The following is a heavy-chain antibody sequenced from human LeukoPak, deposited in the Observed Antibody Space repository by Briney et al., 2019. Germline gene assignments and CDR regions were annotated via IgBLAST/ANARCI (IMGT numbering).Heavy chain of an antibody. V-gene: IGHV1-18*01. CDR3: ARDLLPYCSSTSCYAFDY. D-gene: IGHD2-2*01. CDR2: ISAYNGNT. J-gene: IGHJ4*02. Sequence: ASVKVSCKASGYTFTNYGISWVRQAPGQGLEWMGWISAYNGNTNYAHKFQGRVTMTTDTSTSTAYMELRSLRSDDTAVYYCARDLLPYCSSTSCYAFDYWGQGTLVTVSS. CDR1: GYTFTNYG.